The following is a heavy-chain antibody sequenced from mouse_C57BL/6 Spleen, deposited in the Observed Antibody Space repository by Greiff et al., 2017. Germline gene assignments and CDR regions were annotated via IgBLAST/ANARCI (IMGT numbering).Heavy chain of an antibody. V-gene: IGHV1-80*01. CDR3: ASLTGYYAMDY. CDR2: IYPGDGDT. CDR1: GYAFRSYW. Sequence: QVQLKQSGAELVKPGASVKISCKASGYAFRSYWMNWVKQRPGKGLEWIGQIYPGDGDTNYNGKFKGKATLTADKSSSTAYMQLSSLTSEDSAVYFCASLTGYYAMDYWGQGTSVTVSS. D-gene: IGHD4-1*01. J-gene: IGHJ4*01.